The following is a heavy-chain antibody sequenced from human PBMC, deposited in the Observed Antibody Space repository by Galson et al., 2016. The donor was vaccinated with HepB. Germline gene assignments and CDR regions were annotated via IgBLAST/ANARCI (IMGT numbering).Heavy chain of an antibody. CDR1: GGSTSTYY. D-gene: IGHD3-16*01. Sequence: SETLSLTCTVSGGSTSTYYRSWIRQPPGKGLEWIGYIYDSGSTKYNPSLKSRVTISVDTSKNQFSLNLTSVTAADTAVYYCARWGGNAAPNIDYWGQGTRVTVSS. CDR2: IYDSGST. CDR3: ARWGGNAAPNIDY. J-gene: IGHJ4*02. V-gene: IGHV4-59*08.